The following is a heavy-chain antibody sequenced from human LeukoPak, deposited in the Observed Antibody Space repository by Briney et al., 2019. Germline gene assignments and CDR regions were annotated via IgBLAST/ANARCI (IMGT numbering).Heavy chain of an antibody. V-gene: IGHV4-59*01. Sequence: SETLSLTCTVSGVSISSYYWSWIRQPPGKGLEWIGYIYYSGSTNYNPSLKSRVTISVDTSKNQFSLKLSSVTAADTAVYYCARALAAAGVDYWGQGTLVTVSS. D-gene: IGHD6-13*01. J-gene: IGHJ4*02. CDR1: GVSISSYY. CDR2: IYYSGST. CDR3: ARALAAAGVDY.